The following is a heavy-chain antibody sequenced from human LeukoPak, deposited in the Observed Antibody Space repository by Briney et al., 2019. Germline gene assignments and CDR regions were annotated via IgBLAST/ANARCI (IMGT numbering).Heavy chain of an antibody. D-gene: IGHD6-6*01. CDR1: GGSINNYY. Sequence: SETLSLTCTVSGGSINNYYWSWIRQPPGKGLEWIAYIYYSGSTNYNPSLKSRVTISVDTSKNQFPLKLSSVTAADTAVYYCARRHVEYSSSSDPYYFDYWGQGTLVTVSS. CDR3: ARRHVEYSSSSDPYYFDY. CDR2: IYYSGST. J-gene: IGHJ4*02. V-gene: IGHV4-59*01.